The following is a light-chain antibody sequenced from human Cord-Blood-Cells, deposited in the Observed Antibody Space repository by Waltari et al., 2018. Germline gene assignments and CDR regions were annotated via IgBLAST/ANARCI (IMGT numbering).Light chain of an antibody. CDR1: QSISSY. CDR3: QQSYSTPWT. CDR2: AAS. Sequence: DIQMTQSASSLSASVGDRVTITCRASQSISSYLKWYQQKPGQAPKLLIYAASSLQSGVPSRFSGSGSGTDFTLTISRPQPEDFATYDCQQSYSTPWTFGQGTKVEIK. J-gene: IGKJ1*01. V-gene: IGKV1-39*01.